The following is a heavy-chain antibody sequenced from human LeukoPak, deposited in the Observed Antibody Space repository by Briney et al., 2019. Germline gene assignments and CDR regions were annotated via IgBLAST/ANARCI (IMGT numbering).Heavy chain of an antibody. J-gene: IGHJ4*02. CDR2: ISYDGSNK. Sequence: PGGSLRLSCAASGFTFSSYAMHWVRQAPGKGLEWVAVISYDGSNKYYADSVKGRFTISRDNSKNTLYLQMNSLRAEDTAVYYCARDLHVEMATIGLGTFDYWGQGTLVTVSS. D-gene: IGHD5-24*01. CDR1: GFTFSSYA. CDR3: ARDLHVEMATIGLGTFDY. V-gene: IGHV3-30-3*01.